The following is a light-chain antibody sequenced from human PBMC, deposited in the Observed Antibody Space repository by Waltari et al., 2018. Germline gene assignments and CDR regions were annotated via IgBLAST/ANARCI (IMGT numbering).Light chain of an antibody. CDR3: QSYDSSLSGHVV. Sequence: QSVLTQPPSVSGAPGQRVPISCTGSSPNVGAPFAVPWYQQLPGGGPKLLIYDNNNRASGVPDRFSGSKSGMSASLVITGLQPEDEADYYCQSYDSSLSGHVVFGGGTKLTVL. CDR1: SPNVGAPFA. V-gene: IGLV1-40*01. CDR2: DNN. J-gene: IGLJ2*01.